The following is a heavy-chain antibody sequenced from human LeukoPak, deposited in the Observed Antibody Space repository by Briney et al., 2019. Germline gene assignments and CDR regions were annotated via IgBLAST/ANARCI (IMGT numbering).Heavy chain of an antibody. CDR2: IYYTGRP. V-gene: IGHV4-39*07. CDR1: GGSISSSSYS. D-gene: IGHD3-10*01. CDR3: ARDWITMVRGVTINYGMDV. J-gene: IGHJ6*02. Sequence: SETLSLTCTVSGGSISSSSYSWDWIRQPPGKGLEWIASIYYTGRPYYNPSLESRVTISVDTSKNQFSLKLSSVTAADTAVYYCARDWITMVRGVTINYGMDVWGQGTTVTVSS.